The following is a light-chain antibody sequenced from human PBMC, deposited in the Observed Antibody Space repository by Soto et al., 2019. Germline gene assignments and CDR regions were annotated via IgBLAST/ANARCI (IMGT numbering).Light chain of an antibody. J-gene: IGKJ1*01. CDR2: DAS. V-gene: IGKV1-13*02. CDR3: QQYNSYSQT. Sequence: AIQFTQSPSSLSASVGDRVTITCRASQGISSYLAWYQQKPGKAPKLLIYDASSLESGVPSRFSGSGAGTECTRTISSLQPDDVATDYCQQYNSYSQTFGQGTKVDIK. CDR1: QGISSY.